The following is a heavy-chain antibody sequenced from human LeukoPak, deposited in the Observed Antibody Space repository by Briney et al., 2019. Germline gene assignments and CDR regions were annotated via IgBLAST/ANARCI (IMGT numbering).Heavy chain of an antibody. CDR3: VRVSRYPGYVAAFGI. V-gene: IGHV3-48*03. J-gene: IGHJ3*02. CDR1: GFTFSSYE. CDR2: ISSSGSTI. D-gene: IGHD6-13*01. Sequence: PGGSLRLSCAASGFTFSSYEMNWVRQAPGKGLEWVSYISSSGSTIYYADSVKGRFTISRDNAKNSLYLQMNSLRAEDTAVYYCVRVSRYPGYVAAFGIWGQGTMVTVSS.